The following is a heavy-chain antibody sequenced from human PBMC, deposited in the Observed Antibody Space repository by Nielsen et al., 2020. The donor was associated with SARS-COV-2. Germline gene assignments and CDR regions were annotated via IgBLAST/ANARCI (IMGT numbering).Heavy chain of an antibody. Sequence: GSLRLSCTVSGGSISSYYWSWIRQPPGKGLEWIGYIYYSGSTNYNPSLKSRVTISVDTSKNQFSLKLSSVTAADTAVYYCARDLSCSSTSCYPEHYMDVWGKGTTVTVSS. V-gene: IGHV4-59*01. J-gene: IGHJ6*03. CDR3: ARDLSCSSTSCYPEHYMDV. CDR1: GGSISSYY. CDR2: IYYSGST. D-gene: IGHD2-2*01.